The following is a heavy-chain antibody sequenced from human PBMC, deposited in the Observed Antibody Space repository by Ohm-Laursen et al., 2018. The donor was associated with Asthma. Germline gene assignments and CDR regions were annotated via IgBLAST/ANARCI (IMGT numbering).Heavy chain of an antibody. D-gene: IGHD1-26*01. J-gene: IGHJ6*02. CDR2: ISYDGSNK. Sequence: SLRLSCSASGFTFSCYGMHWVRQAPGKGLGWVAVISYDGSNKYYADSVKGRFTISRDNSKNTLYLQMNSLRDEDTALYYCAKALVGAPLYYHYYGMDVWGQGTTVTVSS. CDR1: GFTFSCYG. CDR3: AKALVGAPLYYHYYGMDV. V-gene: IGHV3-30*18.